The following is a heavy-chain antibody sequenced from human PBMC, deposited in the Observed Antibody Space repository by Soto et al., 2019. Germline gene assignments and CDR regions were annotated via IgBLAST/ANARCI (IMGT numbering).Heavy chain of an antibody. D-gene: IGHD2-2*01. Sequence: PGGSLRLSCAASGFTFSSYSMNWVRQAPGKGLEWVSSIGSGDSTYIYYADSVKGRFTISRDNAKNSLYLQINSLRAEDTAVYYCAIGPALDYWGQGTLVTVSS. J-gene: IGHJ4*02. CDR3: AIGPALDY. CDR2: IGSGDSTYI. V-gene: IGHV3-21*01. CDR1: GFTFSSYS.